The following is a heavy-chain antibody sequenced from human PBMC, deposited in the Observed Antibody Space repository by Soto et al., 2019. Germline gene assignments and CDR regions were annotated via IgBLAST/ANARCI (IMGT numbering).Heavy chain of an antibody. D-gene: IGHD2-8*01. Sequence: QLQLQESGSGLVKPSQTLSLTCAVSGGSISSGGYSWSWIRQPPEEGLEWIGYIYHSGSTYYNPSLKSRVTISVDRSKNQFSLKLISVTAADTAVYYCARWWMYALRFDPWGQGTLVTVSS. J-gene: IGHJ5*02. CDR3: ARWWMYALRFDP. CDR1: GGSISSGGYS. CDR2: IYHSGST. V-gene: IGHV4-30-2*01.